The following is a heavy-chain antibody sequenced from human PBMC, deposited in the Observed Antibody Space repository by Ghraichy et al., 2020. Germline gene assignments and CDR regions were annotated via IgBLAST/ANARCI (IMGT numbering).Heavy chain of an antibody. V-gene: IGHV3-21*01. Sequence: GGSLRLSCAASGFTFSSYSMNWVRQAPGKGLEWVSSISSSSSYIYYADSVKGRFTISRDNAKNSLYLQMNSLRAEDTAVYYCAREIQLWLNFEDHVGMDVWGQGTTVTVSS. CDR3: AREIQLWLNFEDHVGMDV. CDR1: GFTFSSYS. J-gene: IGHJ6*02. D-gene: IGHD5-18*01. CDR2: ISSSSSYI.